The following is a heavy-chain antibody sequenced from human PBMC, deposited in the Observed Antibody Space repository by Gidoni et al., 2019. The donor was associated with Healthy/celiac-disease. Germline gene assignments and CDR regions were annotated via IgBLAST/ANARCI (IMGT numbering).Heavy chain of an antibody. D-gene: IGHD3-3*01. CDR2: IYYSGST. Sequence: QLQLQESGPGLVTPSETLSLTCTVSGGSISSSSYYWGWIRQPPGKGLEWIGSIYYSGSTYYNPSLKSRVTISVDTSKNQFSLKLSSVTAADTAVYYCARDFGSPTSGLNFLGFGYDAFDIWGQGTMVTVSS. CDR3: ARDFGSPTSGLNFLGFGYDAFDI. J-gene: IGHJ3*02. CDR1: GGSISSSSYY. V-gene: IGHV4-39*07.